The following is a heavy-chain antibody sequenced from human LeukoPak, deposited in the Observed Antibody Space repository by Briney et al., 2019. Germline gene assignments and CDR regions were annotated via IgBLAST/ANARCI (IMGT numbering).Heavy chain of an antibody. J-gene: IGHJ4*02. CDR2: IRYDGSNK. V-gene: IGHV3-30*02. CDR3: AKTVDYYGSGSYRSCLFDY. Sequence: GGSLRLSCAASGFTFSSYGMHWVRQAPGKGLEWVAFIRYDGSNKYYADSVKGRFTISRDNSKNTLYLQMNSLRAEDTAVYYCAKTVDYYGSGSYRSCLFDYWGQGTLVTVSS. CDR1: GFTFSSYG. D-gene: IGHD3-10*01.